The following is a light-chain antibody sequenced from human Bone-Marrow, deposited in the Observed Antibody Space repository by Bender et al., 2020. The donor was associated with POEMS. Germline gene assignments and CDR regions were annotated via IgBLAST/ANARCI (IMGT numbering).Light chain of an antibody. CDR1: SSDVGAYNY. CDR3: SSFAGSNAPYV. J-gene: IGLJ1*01. Sequence: QSALTQPASLSGSPGQSITISCTGTSSDVGAYNYVSWYQQYPGKAPKLMIYGVTKRPSGVPHRFSGSKSGNTASLTVSGLQAEDEAEYYCSSFAGSNAPYVFGTGTQVTVL. CDR2: GVT. V-gene: IGLV2-8*01.